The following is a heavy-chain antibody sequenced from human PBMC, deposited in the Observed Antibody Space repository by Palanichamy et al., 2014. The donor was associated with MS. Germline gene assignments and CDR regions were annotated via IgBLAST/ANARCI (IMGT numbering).Heavy chain of an antibody. D-gene: IGHD2-15*01. Sequence: QLQLQESGPGLVKPSETLSLTCTVSGGSISSSSYYWGWIRQPPGKGLEWIGSIYYSGSTYYNPSLKSRVTISVDTSKNQFSLKLSSVTAADTAVYYCARHVGVEKGGYFDYWGQGTLVTVSS. CDR1: GGSISSSSYY. J-gene: IGHJ4*02. CDR3: ARHVGVEKGGYFDY. V-gene: IGHV4-39*01. CDR2: IYYSGST.